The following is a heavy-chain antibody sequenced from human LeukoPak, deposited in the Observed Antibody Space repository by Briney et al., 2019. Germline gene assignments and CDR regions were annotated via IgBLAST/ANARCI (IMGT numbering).Heavy chain of an antibody. CDR3: ARDIFSYCGGDCLYYFDY. J-gene: IGHJ4*02. CDR2: ISAYNGNT. CDR1: GYTFTSYG. Sequence: ASVKVSFKASGYTFTSYGISWVRQAPGQGLEWMGLISAYNGNTNYAQKLQGRVTMTTDTSTSTAYMELRSLSSDDTAVYYCARDIFSYCGGDCLYYFDYWGQGTLVTVSS. V-gene: IGHV1-18*01. D-gene: IGHD2-21*02.